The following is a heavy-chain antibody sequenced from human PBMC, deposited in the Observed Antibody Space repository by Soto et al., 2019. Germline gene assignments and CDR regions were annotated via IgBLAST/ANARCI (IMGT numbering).Heavy chain of an antibody. CDR2: IWYDGSNK. J-gene: IGHJ6*02. Sequence: QVQLVESGGGVVQPGRSLRLSCAASGFTFSSYGMHWVRQAPGKGLEWVAVIWYDGSNKYYADSVKGRFTISRDNSKNTLYLKMKSLRAEDTAVYYCASSSGDYGDYYYGMEVWCQGTTVTVS. CDR1: GFTFSSYG. D-gene: IGHD4-17*01. CDR3: ASSSGDYGDYYYGMEV. V-gene: IGHV3-33*01.